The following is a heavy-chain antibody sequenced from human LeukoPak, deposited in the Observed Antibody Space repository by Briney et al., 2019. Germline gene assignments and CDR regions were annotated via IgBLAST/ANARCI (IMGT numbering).Heavy chain of an antibody. Sequence: SETLSLTCNVTGGSITTYYWSWIRQPPGKGLEWIGYIYYSGSTNYNPSLKSRVTISVDTSKNQFSLKLSSVTAADTAVYYCASNFQGRSRFDPWGQGTLVTVSS. J-gene: IGHJ5*02. D-gene: IGHD3-10*01. CDR1: GGSITTYY. CDR2: IYYSGST. V-gene: IGHV4-59*01. CDR3: ASNFQGRSRFDP.